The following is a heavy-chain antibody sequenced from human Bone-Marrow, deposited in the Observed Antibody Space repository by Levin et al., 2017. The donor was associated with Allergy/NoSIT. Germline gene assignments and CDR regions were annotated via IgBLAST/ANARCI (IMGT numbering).Heavy chain of an antibody. CDR2: ISTYNGNT. CDR3: ARGGSSAGYDY. Sequence: GESLKISCKASGYTFTTYDITWARQAPGQGLEWMGWISTYNGNTNYAQKFQGRVTLTTDKSTSTAYMELRSLRSDDTAVYYCARGGSSAGYDYWGHGSLVTVSS. J-gene: IGHJ4*01. D-gene: IGHD6-25*01. V-gene: IGHV1-18*01. CDR1: GYTFTTYD.